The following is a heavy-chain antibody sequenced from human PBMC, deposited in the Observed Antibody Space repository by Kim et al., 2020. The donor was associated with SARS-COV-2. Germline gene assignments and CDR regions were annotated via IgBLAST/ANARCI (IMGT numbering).Heavy chain of an antibody. CDR1: GYTFTSYG. D-gene: IGHD4-17*01. Sequence: ASVKVSCKASGYTFTSYGISWVRQAPGQGLEWMGWISAYNGNTNYAQKLQGRVTMTTDTSTSTAYMELRSLRSDDTAVYYCARDNLYGDYTWSLYYYYGMDVWGQGTTVTVSS. J-gene: IGHJ6*02. CDR3: ARDNLYGDYTWSLYYYYGMDV. V-gene: IGHV1-18*01. CDR2: ISAYNGNT.